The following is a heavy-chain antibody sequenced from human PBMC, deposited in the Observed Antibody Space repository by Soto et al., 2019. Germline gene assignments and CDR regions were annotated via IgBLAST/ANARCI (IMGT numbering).Heavy chain of an antibody. CDR1: GFTFSTYG. V-gene: IGHV3-23*01. D-gene: IGHD4-17*01. J-gene: IGHJ4*02. CDR3: AKDHAWGRRVTTRFDY. CDR2: ISDSGDST. Sequence: SGGNLVQPGGSLRLSCAASGFTFSTYGMTWVRQAPGKGLEWVSSISDSGDSTYYADSVKGRFTISRDNSKNTLFLQMNSLRAEDTAVYYCAKDHAWGRRVTTRFDYWGQGALVTVSS.